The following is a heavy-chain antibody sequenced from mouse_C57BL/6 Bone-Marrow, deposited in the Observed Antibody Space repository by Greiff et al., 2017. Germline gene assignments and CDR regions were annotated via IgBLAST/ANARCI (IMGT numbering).Heavy chain of an antibody. D-gene: IGHD1-1*01. V-gene: IGHV1-26*01. CDR1: GYTFTDYY. Sequence: EVQLQQSGPELVKPGASVKISCKASGYTFTDYYMNWVKQSHGKSLEWIGDINPNNGGTSYNQKFKGKATLTVDKSSSTAYMELRSLTSEDSAVYYCATRQFILDYWGQGTSVTVSS. CDR3: ATRQFILDY. J-gene: IGHJ4*01. CDR2: INPNNGGT.